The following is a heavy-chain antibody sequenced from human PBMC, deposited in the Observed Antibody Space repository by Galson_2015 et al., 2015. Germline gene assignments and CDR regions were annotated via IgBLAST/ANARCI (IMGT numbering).Heavy chain of an antibody. V-gene: IGHV3-11*01. CDR3: ARGPHNSGLDV. CDR2: ISTSGRPI. Sequence: SLRLSCAASGLSFTDYYMSWIRQAPGKGLEWVSYISTSGRPIYYADSVKGRFAISRDNAKNSLSLQMNSLSAEDTAVYYCARGPHNSGLDVWGQGTTVTVSS. D-gene: IGHD5-24*01. J-gene: IGHJ6*02. CDR1: GLSFTDYY.